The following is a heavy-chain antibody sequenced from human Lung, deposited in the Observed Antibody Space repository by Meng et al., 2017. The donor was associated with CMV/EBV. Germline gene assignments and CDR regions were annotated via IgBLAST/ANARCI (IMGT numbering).Heavy chain of an antibody. Sequence: SGGFFGIWIRVLLGRGLEWIGEVFTSGGAGCSSTLEGRFSISTIASSKSRFSLRLTSVTAADTAVYYCARGRWSTLTYEDYHFFDLWGRGTLVTVSS. D-gene: IGHD3-22*01. CDR1: SGGFF. CDR2: VFTSGGA. CDR3: ARGRWSTLTYEDYHFFDL. V-gene: IGHV4-31*02. J-gene: IGHJ2*01.